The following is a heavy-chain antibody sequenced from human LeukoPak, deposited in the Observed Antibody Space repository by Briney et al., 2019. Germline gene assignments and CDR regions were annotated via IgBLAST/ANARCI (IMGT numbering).Heavy chain of an antibody. CDR3: ARQDYYDSSGYQIHNWFDP. Sequence: SETLSLTCTVSGGSISSSSYYWGWIRQPPGKGLEWTGSIYYSGSTYYNPSLKSRVTISVDTSKNQFSLKLSSVTAADTAVYYCARQDYYDSSGYQIHNWFDPWGQGTLVTVSS. D-gene: IGHD3-22*01. J-gene: IGHJ5*02. CDR1: GGSISSSSYY. CDR2: IYYSGST. V-gene: IGHV4-39*01.